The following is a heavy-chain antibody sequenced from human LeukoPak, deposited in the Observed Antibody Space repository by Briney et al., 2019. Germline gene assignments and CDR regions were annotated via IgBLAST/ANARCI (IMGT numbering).Heavy chain of an antibody. Sequence: GGSLRLSCAASGFSFTNAWMSWVRQAPGKGLEWVSGFYSGGSVLYADSVKGRSSISRHNSKNTVFLEMNSLRPEDTAVYYCARSHGSGSYQTYFDYWGRGILVAVSS. V-gene: IGHV3-53*04. D-gene: IGHD3-10*01. CDR1: GFSFTNAW. CDR3: ARSHGSGSYQTYFDY. CDR2: FYSGGSV. J-gene: IGHJ4*02.